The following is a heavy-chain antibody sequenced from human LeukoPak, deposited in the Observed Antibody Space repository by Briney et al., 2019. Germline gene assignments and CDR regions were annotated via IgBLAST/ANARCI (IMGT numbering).Heavy chain of an antibody. D-gene: IGHD3-22*01. CDR2: INGDRRTT. CDR3: AKDLRYDSSGYYYGGFFVY. J-gene: IGHJ4*02. V-gene: IGHV3-74*01. CDR1: GFSFSRFW. Sequence: GGSLRPSCSASGFSFSRFWMYWVRQAPGKGLVWVSLINGDRRTTTYADSAKGRFTISRDNSKNTLYLQMNSLRAEDTAVYYCAKDLRYDSSGYYYGGFFVYWGQGTLVTVSS.